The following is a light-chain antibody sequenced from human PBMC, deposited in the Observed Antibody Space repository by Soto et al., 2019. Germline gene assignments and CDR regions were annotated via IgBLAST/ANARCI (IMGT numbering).Light chain of an antibody. CDR3: MQALQTPPT. V-gene: IGKV2-28*01. CDR1: QSLLHSKGYNY. J-gene: IGKJ5*01. Sequence: DIVMTQSPLSLHVTPGEPASISCRSSQSLLHSKGYNYLDWYLQKPGQSPQLLIYLGSNRASGVPDRFNGSGSGTDFTLKISRVEAEDVGVYYCMQALQTPPTFGQGTRLEIK. CDR2: LGS.